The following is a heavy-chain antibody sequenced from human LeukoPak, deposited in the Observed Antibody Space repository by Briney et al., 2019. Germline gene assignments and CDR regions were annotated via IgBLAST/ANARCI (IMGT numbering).Heavy chain of an antibody. V-gene: IGHV3-11*01. CDR1: GFTFSDYY. D-gene: IGHD6-13*01. CDR3: ARSIAAAGTGYYGMDV. J-gene: IGHJ6*02. Sequence: GGSLRLSCAASGFTFSDYYMSWIRQAPGKGLEWVSYISSSGSTIYYADSVKGRFTISRDNAKNSLYLQMNSLRAEDTAVYYCARSIAAAGTGYYGMDVWGQGTTVTVSS. CDR2: ISSSGSTI.